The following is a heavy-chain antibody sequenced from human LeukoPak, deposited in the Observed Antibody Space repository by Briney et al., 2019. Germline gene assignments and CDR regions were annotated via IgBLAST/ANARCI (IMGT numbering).Heavy chain of an antibody. J-gene: IGHJ5*02. Sequence: SETLSLTCTVSGGSISSYYWSWIRQPPGKGLEWIGYIYYSGSTNYNPSLKSRVTISVDTSKNQFSLKLSSVTAADTAVYYCARVGSSTSTWGQGTLVTVSS. CDR3: ARVGSSTST. D-gene: IGHD2-2*01. CDR2: IYYSGST. CDR1: GGSISSYY. V-gene: IGHV4-59*08.